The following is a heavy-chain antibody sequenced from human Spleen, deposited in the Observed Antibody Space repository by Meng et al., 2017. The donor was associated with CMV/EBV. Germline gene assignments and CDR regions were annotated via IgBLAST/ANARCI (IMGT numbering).Heavy chain of an antibody. V-gene: IGHV1-69*05. CDR2: IIPIFGTA. CDR1: GGTFSSYA. D-gene: IGHD2-15*01. Sequence: VSCKASGGTFSSYAIRWVRQSPGQGLEWIGEIIPIFGTANSAQKFQGRVTLTTDESTSTAYMELSSLRSEDTAVYYCAREWSRSLDYWGQGTLVTVSS. CDR3: AREWSRSLDY. J-gene: IGHJ4*02.